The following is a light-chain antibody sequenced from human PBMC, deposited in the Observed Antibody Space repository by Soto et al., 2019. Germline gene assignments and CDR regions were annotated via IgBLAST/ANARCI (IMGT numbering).Light chain of an antibody. CDR3: CSYAGSSITVV. CDR1: SSDVGTYNL. CDR2: EGS. J-gene: IGLJ2*01. V-gene: IGLV2-23*01. Sequence: QSALTQPASVSGSPGQSITISCTGTSSDVGTYNLVSWYQQHPGKAPKLMIYEGSKRPSGVSNRFSGSKSGNTASLTISWRQAEDEADYYCCSYAGSSITVVFGGGTKLTVL.